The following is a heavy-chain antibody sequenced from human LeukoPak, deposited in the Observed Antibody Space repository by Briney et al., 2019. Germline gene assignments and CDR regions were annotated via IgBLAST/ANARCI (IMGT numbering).Heavy chain of an antibody. CDR2: INTDGSST. D-gene: IGHD3-3*01. Sequence: GGFLRLSCAASGFTFSSYAMSWVRQARGKGLVWVSRINTDGSSTSYADSVKGRFTISRDNAKNTLYLQMNSLSAEDTAVYYRASSFRGRTRYYDFWSGYYYFDYWGQGTLVTVSS. CDR1: GFTFSSYA. V-gene: IGHV3-74*01. CDR3: ASSFRGRTRYYDFWSGYYYFDY. J-gene: IGHJ4*02.